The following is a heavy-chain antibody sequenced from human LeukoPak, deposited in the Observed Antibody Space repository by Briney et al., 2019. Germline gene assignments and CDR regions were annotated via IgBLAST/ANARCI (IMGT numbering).Heavy chain of an antibody. V-gene: IGHV4-4*09. D-gene: IGHD1-7*01. CDR3: ARGNWNYGDWFDP. CDR2: IYTSGST. CDR1: GGSISSYY. J-gene: IGHJ5*02. Sequence: SETLSLTCTVSGGSISSYYWSWIRQPPGKGLEWIGYIYTSGSTNYNPSLKSRVTISVDTSKNQFSLKLSSVTAADTAVYYCARGNWNYGDWFDPWGQGTLVTVSS.